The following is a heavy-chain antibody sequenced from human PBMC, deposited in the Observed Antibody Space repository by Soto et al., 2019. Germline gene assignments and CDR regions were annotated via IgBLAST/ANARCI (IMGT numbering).Heavy chain of an antibody. CDR1: GFTFDDYY. Sequence: VQLVESGGGLVKPGGSLRLSCEGSGFTFDDYYMSWVRQAPGQGLEWVAYISRSGTTIHYADSVKGRFTISRDKAKNSLYLQVNSLRVGDTTVYYFARDRRRVLYGPVSHWGEGTLVTVAS. V-gene: IGHV3-11*01. CDR2: ISRSGTTI. D-gene: IGHD4-17*01. CDR3: ARDRRRVLYGPVSH. J-gene: IGHJ4*02.